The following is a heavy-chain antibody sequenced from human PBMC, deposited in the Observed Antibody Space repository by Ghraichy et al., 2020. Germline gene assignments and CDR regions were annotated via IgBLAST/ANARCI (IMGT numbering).Heavy chain of an antibody. D-gene: IGHD3-10*01. CDR2: ISGSGGST. J-gene: IGHJ6*03. Sequence: GGSLRLSCAASGFTFSSYAMSWVRQAPEKGLEWVSTISGSGGSTYYADSVKGRFTISRDNSKNTLYLQMKSLRAEDTAVYYCAKMPHGSASVYYYYYMDVWGKGTTVTVSS. CDR3: AKMPHGSASVYYYYYMDV. CDR1: GFTFSSYA. V-gene: IGHV3-23*01.